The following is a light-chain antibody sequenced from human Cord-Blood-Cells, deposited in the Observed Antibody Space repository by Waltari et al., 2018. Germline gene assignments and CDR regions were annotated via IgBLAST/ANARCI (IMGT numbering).Light chain of an antibody. J-gene: IGLJ1*01. CDR1: SRAVGGYNY. V-gene: IGLV2-14*03. CDR3: SSYTGSSTLV. CDR2: DVS. Sequence: QSALTHPPSVPGSPGTSITILCTGTSRAVGGYNYVSWYQQHPHKTPKLIIYDVSNRPTGVSNRFSGSKSGNTAALTISGLQAEDEADYYCSSYTGSSTLVFGTGTKVTGL.